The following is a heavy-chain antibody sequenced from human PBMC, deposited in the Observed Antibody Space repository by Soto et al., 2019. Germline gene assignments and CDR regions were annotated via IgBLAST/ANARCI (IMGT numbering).Heavy chain of an antibody. J-gene: IGHJ6*04. CDR2: ISAYNGNT. CDR3: ARESVYCGGGCYHYGMDV. Sequence: GASVKVSCKASGYTFTSYGISWVRQAPGQGLEWMGWISAYNGNTNYAQKLQGRVTMTTDTSTSTAYMELRSLRSDDTAVYYCARESVYCGGGCYHYGMDVWGKGTTVTVSS. D-gene: IGHD2-21*02. V-gene: IGHV1-18*01. CDR1: GYTFTSYG.